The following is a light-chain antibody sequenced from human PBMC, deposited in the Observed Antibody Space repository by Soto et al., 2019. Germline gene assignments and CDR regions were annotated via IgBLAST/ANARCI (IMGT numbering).Light chain of an antibody. Sequence: EIVLTQSPATLSLSPGESATLSCRASQSVSHFLAWYQQKPGQAPRLLIYDTSSRATGIPGRFSGSGSGTDITLTIDIREPEDAAVYYCQQRTDWPTFGGGTKVEI. CDR3: QQRTDWPT. J-gene: IGKJ4*01. V-gene: IGKV3-11*01. CDR1: QSVSHF. CDR2: DTS.